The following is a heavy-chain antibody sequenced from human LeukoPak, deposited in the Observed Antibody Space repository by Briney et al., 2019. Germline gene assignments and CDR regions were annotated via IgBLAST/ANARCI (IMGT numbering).Heavy chain of an antibody. CDR2: IYTSGST. CDR1: GNSFGDYY. Sequence: SETLSLTCTVSGNSFGDYYWSWIRQPAGKGLEWIGRIYTSGSTTYNPSLKSRVTMSVDTSKSQFSLKLSSVTAADTAVYYCAREGLNMVRGVIPKEAWGWFDPWGQGTLVTVSS. V-gene: IGHV4-4*07. J-gene: IGHJ5*02. CDR3: AREGLNMVRGVIPKEAWGWFDP. D-gene: IGHD3-10*01.